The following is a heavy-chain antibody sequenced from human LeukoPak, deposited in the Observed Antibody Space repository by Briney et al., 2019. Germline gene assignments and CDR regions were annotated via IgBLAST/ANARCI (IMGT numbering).Heavy chain of an antibody. Sequence: HPGGSLRLSCAASGFTFSSYAMHWVRQAPGKGLEWVSGISWNSGSIGYADSVKGRFTISRDNAKNSLYLQMNSLRAEDTALYYCAKDFGWGGFGELVDAFDIWGQGTMVTVSS. CDR3: AKDFGWGGFGELVDAFDI. CDR1: GFTFSSYA. D-gene: IGHD3-10*01. V-gene: IGHV3-9*01. J-gene: IGHJ3*02. CDR2: ISWNSGSI.